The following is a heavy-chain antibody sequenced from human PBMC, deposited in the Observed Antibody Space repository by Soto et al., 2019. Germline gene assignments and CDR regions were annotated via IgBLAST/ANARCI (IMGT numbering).Heavy chain of an antibody. J-gene: IGHJ6*03. Sequence: EVQLAESGGGLAQPGGSLRLSCAASGFTLSGSAMDWVRQAPGKGLEYVSGISSNGVGTYYANSVQGRFTISRDNSKNTVYLQMGSLRPEDMAVSYCARRARPDFYYMDVWGKGTTVTVSS. D-gene: IGHD6-6*01. V-gene: IGHV3-64*01. CDR1: GFTLSGSA. CDR2: ISSNGVGT. CDR3: ARRARPDFYYMDV.